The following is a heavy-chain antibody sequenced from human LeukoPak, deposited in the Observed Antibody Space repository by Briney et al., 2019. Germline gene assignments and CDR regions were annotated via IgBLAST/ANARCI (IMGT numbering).Heavy chain of an antibody. D-gene: IGHD5-24*01. CDR1: GGTFSSYA. CDR3: ARVHPRAGDAFDI. J-gene: IGHJ3*02. CDR2: IIPIFGTA. V-gene: IGHV1-69*13. Sequence: SVKVSCKASGGTFSSYAISWVRQAPGQGLEWMGGIIPIFGTANHAQKFQGRVTITADESTSTAYMELSSLRSEDTAVYYCARVHPRAGDAFDIWGQGTMVTVSS.